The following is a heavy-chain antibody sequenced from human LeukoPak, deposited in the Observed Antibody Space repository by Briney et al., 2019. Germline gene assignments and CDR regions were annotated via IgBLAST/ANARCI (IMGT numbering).Heavy chain of an antibody. V-gene: IGHV1-3*01. CDR3: ASGGSDPRYYYYGMDV. Sequence: ASVKVSCKASGYTFTSYAMNWVRQAPGQRLEWMGWINAGNGNTKYSQKFQGRVTITRDTSASTAYMELSSLRSEDTAVYYCASGGSDPRYYYYGMDVWGQGTTVTVSS. CDR2: INAGNGNT. J-gene: IGHJ6*02. CDR1: GYTFTSYA. D-gene: IGHD3-16*01.